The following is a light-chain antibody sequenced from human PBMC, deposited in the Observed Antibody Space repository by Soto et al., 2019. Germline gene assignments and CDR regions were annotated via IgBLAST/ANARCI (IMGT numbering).Light chain of an antibody. Sequence: QSVLTQPPSLSGAPGQRVTISCTGSISNIGAGYDVHWYQQLPGTAPKLLIYGNSNLPSGVPDRFSGSKSGTSASLAITGVEAEDEAGYYWQSSDRRLNVFGTGTKVTVL. V-gene: IGLV1-40*01. CDR2: GNS. CDR1: ISNIGAGYD. J-gene: IGLJ1*01. CDR3: QSSDRRLNV.